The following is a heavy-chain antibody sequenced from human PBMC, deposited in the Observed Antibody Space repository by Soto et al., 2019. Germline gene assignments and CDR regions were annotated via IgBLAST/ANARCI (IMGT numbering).Heavy chain of an antibody. J-gene: IGHJ6*02. CDR2: IIPIFGTA. Sequence: SVKVSCKASGGTFSSYAISWVRQAPGQGHEWMGGIIPIFGTANYAQKFQGRVTITADESTSTAYMELSSLRSEDTAVYYCARVIRGRYGGGWYYYGMDVWGQGTTVTVS. CDR3: ARVIRGRYGGGWYYYGMDV. CDR1: GGTFSSYA. V-gene: IGHV1-69*13. D-gene: IGHD1-26*01.